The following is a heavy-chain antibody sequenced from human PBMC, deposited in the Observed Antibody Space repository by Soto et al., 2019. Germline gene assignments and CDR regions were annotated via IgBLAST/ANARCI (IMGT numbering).Heavy chain of an antibody. CDR1: GGTFSSYA. Sequence: QVQLVQSGAEVKKPGSSVKVSCKASGGTFSSYAISWVRQAPGQGLEWMGGIIPIFGTANYAQKFQGRVTITADESTSTAYMELSSLRSEDTDVYYCARARTMVRGVIIPHYYYYGMDVWGQGTTVTVSS. J-gene: IGHJ6*02. CDR3: ARARTMVRGVIIPHYYYYGMDV. D-gene: IGHD3-10*01. V-gene: IGHV1-69*01. CDR2: IIPIFGTA.